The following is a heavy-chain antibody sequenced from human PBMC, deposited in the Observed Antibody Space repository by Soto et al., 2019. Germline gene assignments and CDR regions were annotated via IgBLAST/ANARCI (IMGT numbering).Heavy chain of an antibody. Sequence: QVQLQQWGAGLLKPSETLSLTCAVYGDSFSGYFWNWIRQPPGKGLEWIGEINHGGSTTYKPSLKSRLIISLDTSKKHVSLRLTSVTAADTAVYYCARRSAQWLPNPAFFDSWGQGTLVTVSS. CDR2: INHGGST. V-gene: IGHV4-34*01. CDR1: GDSFSGYF. D-gene: IGHD6-19*01. J-gene: IGHJ4*02. CDR3: ARRSAQWLPNPAFFDS.